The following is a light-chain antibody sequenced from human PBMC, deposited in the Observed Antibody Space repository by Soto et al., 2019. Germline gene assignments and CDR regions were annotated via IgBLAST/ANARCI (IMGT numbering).Light chain of an antibody. V-gene: IGLV1-47*02. CDR2: SNN. CDR3: AAWDGSLSGRV. CDR1: SSNIGSNY. J-gene: IGLJ3*02. Sequence: QSVLTQPPSASGTPGQRVTISCSGSSSNIGSNYVYWYQQLPGTAPKLLIYSNNQRPTGVSDRLSGSKSGTSASLAISGLRSEDEADYYCAAWDGSLSGRVFGGGTKVTVL.